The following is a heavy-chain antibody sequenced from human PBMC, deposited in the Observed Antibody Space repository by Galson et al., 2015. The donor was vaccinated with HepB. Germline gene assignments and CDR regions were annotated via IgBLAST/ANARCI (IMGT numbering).Heavy chain of an antibody. Sequence: SVKVSCKASGGTFSSYTISWVRQAPGQGLEWMGRIIPILGIANYAQKFQGRVTITADKSTSTAYMELSSLRSEDTAVYYCARGSGSGYYVDYWGQGTLVTVSS. V-gene: IGHV1-69*02. CDR2: IIPILGIA. J-gene: IGHJ4*02. CDR1: GGTFSSYT. D-gene: IGHD3-22*01. CDR3: ARGSGSGYYVDY.